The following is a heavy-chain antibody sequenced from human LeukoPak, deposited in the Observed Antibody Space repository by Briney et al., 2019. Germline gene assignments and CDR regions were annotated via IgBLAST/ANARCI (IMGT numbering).Heavy chain of an antibody. CDR2: IYYSGST. CDR1: GGSISSSSYY. J-gene: IGHJ4*02. V-gene: IGHV4-39*01. Sequence: SGTLSLTCTVSGGSISSSSYYWGWIRQPPGKGLEWIGSIYYSGSTYYNPSLKSRVTISVDTSKNQFSLKLSSVTAADTAVYYCARHSRSGLAPDWGQGTLVTVSS. D-gene: IGHD3-3*01. CDR3: ARHSRSGLAPD.